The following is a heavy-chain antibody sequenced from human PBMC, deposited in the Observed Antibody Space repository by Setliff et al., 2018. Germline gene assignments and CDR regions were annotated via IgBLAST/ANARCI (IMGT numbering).Heavy chain of an antibody. Sequence: GGSLRLSCAASGFTFSTYRMHWVRQAPGKGLEWVAVIWDDGVKKYHADSVKGRFTISRDNSKNTLYLQMNSLRPEDTAVYYCARICSGSGCYAGLESWGQGTPVTVSS. CDR2: IWDDGVKK. CDR1: GFTFSTYR. CDR3: ARICSGSGCYAGLES. V-gene: IGHV3-33*08. J-gene: IGHJ4*02. D-gene: IGHD2-15*01.